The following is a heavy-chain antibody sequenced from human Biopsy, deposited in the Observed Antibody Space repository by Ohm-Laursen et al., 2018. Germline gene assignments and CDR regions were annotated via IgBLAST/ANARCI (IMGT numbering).Heavy chain of an antibody. Sequence: ASVKVSCKASGYTFSGYYIHWVRQAPGQGFEWMGRISGYNGNTNYAQKFQGRITMTIDAATSTGYMDLRSLKSDDTAVYYCARIAAAGWDDYWGQGTLVTVS. D-gene: IGHD6-25*01. CDR1: GYTFSGYY. J-gene: IGHJ4*02. V-gene: IGHV1-18*04. CDR2: ISGYNGNT. CDR3: ARIAAAGWDDY.